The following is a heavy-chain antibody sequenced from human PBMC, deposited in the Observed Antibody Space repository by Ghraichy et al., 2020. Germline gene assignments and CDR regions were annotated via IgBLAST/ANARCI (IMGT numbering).Heavy chain of an antibody. CDR2: ISSSGSTI. V-gene: IGHV3-48*03. CDR3: ARDRTQYYYDSGDYQNDALDI. Sequence: GGSLRLSCAASGFTFSSYEMNWVRQAPGKGLEWVSHISSSGSTIYYADSVRGRFTISRDNAKSSLYLQMNSLRAEDTAVYYCARDRTQYYYDSGDYQNDALDIWGQGTMVTVSS. D-gene: IGHD3-22*01. CDR1: GFTFSSYE. J-gene: IGHJ3*02.